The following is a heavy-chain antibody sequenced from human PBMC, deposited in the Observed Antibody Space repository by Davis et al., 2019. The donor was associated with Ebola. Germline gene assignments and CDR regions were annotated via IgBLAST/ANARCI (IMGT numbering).Heavy chain of an antibody. V-gene: IGHV3-23*01. J-gene: IGHJ6*03. CDR2: ISGSGGST. CDR3: AKETRSDYYYYYYMDV. Sequence: GESLKISCAASGFTFSSYAMSWVRQAPGKGLEWVSAISGSGGSTYYADSVKGRFTISRDNSKNTLYLQMNSLRAEDTAVYYCAKETRSDYYYYYYMDVWGKGTTVTVSS. CDR1: GFTFSSYA. D-gene: IGHD6-6*01.